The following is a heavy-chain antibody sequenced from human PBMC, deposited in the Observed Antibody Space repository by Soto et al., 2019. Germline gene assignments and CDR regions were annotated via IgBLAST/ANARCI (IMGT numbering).Heavy chain of an antibody. V-gene: IGHV3-30-3*01. CDR1: GFTFSSYA. Sequence: GGSLRLSCAASGFTFSSYAMHWVRQAPGKGLEWVAVISYDGSNKYYADSVKGRFTISRDNCKNTLYLQMNSLRAEDTAVYYCARDSVGIAAAGTTPDYYYYGMDVWGQGTTVTVSS. CDR2: ISYDGSNK. CDR3: ARDSVGIAAAGTTPDYYYYGMDV. D-gene: IGHD6-13*01. J-gene: IGHJ6*02.